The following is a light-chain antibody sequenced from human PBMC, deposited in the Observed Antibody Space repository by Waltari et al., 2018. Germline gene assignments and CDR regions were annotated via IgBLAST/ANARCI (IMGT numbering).Light chain of an antibody. V-gene: IGKV3-11*01. CDR2: DAS. J-gene: IGKJ4*01. Sequence: EIVLTQSPATMSLSHGERATLSCRASQSVSSYLAWYQQKPGQAPRLLIYDASNRATGIPARFSGSVSGTDFTLTISSLEPEDFAVYYCQQRSNWPLTFGGGTKVEIK. CDR1: QSVSSY. CDR3: QQRSNWPLT.